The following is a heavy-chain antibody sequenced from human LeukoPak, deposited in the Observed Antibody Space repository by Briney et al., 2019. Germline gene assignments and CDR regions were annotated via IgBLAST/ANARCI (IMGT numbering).Heavy chain of an antibody. CDR3: ARELADDFWSGYYLNYFDY. CDR2: ISSSGSTI. CDR1: GFTFSTYS. J-gene: IGHJ4*02. D-gene: IGHD3-3*01. V-gene: IGHV3-48*04. Sequence: GGSLRLSCAASGFTFSTYSMNWVRQAPGKGLEWVSYISSSGSTIYYADSVKGRFTISRDNAKNSLYLQMNSLRAEDTAVYYCARELADDFWSGYYLNYFDYWGQGTLVTVSS.